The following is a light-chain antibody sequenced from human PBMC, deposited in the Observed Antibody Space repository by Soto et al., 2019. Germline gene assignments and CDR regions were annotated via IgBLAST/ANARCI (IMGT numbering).Light chain of an antibody. Sequence: QSALTQPASVSGSPGQSITISCTGTSSDVGGYNYVSWYQHHPGKAPKLMIYEVSNRPSGVSNRFSGSKSGNTASLTISGPQAEDEADYYCSSYTSSGTLVFGTGTKVTV. CDR2: EVS. J-gene: IGLJ1*01. V-gene: IGLV2-14*01. CDR3: SSYTSSGTLV. CDR1: SSDVGGYNY.